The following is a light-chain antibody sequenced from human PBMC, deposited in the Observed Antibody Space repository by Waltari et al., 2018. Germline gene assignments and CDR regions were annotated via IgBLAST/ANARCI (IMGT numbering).Light chain of an antibody. CDR3: CSYAGSSTYWV. CDR1: SSDVGSYNL. CDR2: EGS. V-gene: IGLV2-23*01. J-gene: IGLJ3*02. Sequence: QSALTQPASVSGSPGQSITISCTGTSSDVGSYNLVSWYQQQPGKAPKVMIYEGSNRPSGVSNRFSASKSGNTASLTISGLQAEDEANYYCCSYAGSSTYWVFGGGTKLTVL.